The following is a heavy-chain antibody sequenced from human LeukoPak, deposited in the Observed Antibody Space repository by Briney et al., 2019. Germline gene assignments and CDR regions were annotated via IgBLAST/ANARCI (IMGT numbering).Heavy chain of an antibody. J-gene: IGHJ5*02. CDR3: ARGGYSSSRNWFDP. D-gene: IGHD6-13*01. Sequence: GRSLRLSCAASGFTFGSYAMHWVRQAPGEGLEWVAVVPYGGSVEYYADSVRGRFIVSRDDSKNTLYLQMNSLRPEDTGVYYWARGGYSSSRNWFDPWGQGTLVTVSS. CDR2: VPYGGSVE. V-gene: IGHV3-30*04. CDR1: GFTFGSYA.